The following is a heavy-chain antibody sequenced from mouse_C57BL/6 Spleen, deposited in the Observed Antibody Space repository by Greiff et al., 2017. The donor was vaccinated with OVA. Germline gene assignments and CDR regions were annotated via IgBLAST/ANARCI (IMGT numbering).Heavy chain of an antibody. D-gene: IGHD2-3*01. CDR2: FHPNSGST. Sequence: QVQLQQPGAELVKPGASVKLSCLASGYTFTSSWMHWVTQRPGQGLEWIGMFHPNSGSTNYNEQFMGKATLTADKFSSTDYMQLSSLTSEDSAVYFCARNRGYYHFDYWGQGTTLTGSS. CDR3: ARNRGYYHFDY. J-gene: IGHJ2*01. CDR1: GYTFTSSW. V-gene: IGHV1-64*01.